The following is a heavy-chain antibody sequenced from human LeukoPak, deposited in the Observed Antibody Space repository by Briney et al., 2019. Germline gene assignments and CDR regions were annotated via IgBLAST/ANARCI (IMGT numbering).Heavy chain of an antibody. CDR1: GGSIISYY. Sequence: SETLSLTCTVSGGSIISYYWSWIRPPPGKGLEWIGYIYYSGSTNYNPSLKNRVTISVDTSKNQFSLKLTSVTAADTAVYYCARGYYYQNYYFDYWGQGTLVTVSS. D-gene: IGHD5-12*01. J-gene: IGHJ4*02. CDR3: ARGYYYQNYYFDY. CDR2: IYYSGST. V-gene: IGHV4-59*01.